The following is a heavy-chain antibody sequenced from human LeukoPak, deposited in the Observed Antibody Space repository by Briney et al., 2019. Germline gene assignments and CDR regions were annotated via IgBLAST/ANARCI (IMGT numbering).Heavy chain of an antibody. CDR3: ARGDDESLDH. CDR2: IYTDGSYT. J-gene: IGHJ4*02. CDR1: GFVFSSYW. D-gene: IGHD3-16*01. V-gene: IGHV3-74*01. Sequence: GGSLRLSCAASGFVFSSYWMHWVRQAPGKGLVWVSRIYTDGSYTNYADSVKGRFTTSRDNAKNTLSLHMNSLRAEDMAVYYCARGDDESLDHWGQGTLVTVSS.